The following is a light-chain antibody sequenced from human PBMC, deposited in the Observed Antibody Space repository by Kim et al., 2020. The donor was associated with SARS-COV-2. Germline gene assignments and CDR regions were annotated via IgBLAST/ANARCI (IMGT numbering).Light chain of an antibody. Sequence: DIQMTQSPSSLSASVGDRVTITCQASQDISNYLNWYQQKPGKAPKLLIYDASNLETGVPSRFSGSRSGTDFTFTISSLQPEDIATYYCQQYDNLPPLTFGGGTKVDIK. V-gene: IGKV1-33*01. CDR1: QDISNY. CDR2: DAS. J-gene: IGKJ4*01. CDR3: QQYDNLPPLT.